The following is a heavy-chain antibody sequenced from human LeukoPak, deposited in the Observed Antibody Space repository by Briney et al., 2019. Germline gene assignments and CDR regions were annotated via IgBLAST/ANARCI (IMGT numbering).Heavy chain of an antibody. Sequence: PGGSLTLSCAASGFTFIGYWMSCARQAPGKGLEWVANIKEDVSEKYYVDSVKGRFTISRDNAKNSLNLKMDSLRVEDTAVYYCTRGDSSSKIDYWGQGTLVTVSS. D-gene: IGHD6-6*01. J-gene: IGHJ4*02. CDR1: GFTFIGYW. CDR2: IKEDVSEK. CDR3: TRGDSSSKIDY. V-gene: IGHV3-7*01.